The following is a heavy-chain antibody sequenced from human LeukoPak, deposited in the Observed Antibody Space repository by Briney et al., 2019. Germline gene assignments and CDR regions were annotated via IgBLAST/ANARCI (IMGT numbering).Heavy chain of an antibody. CDR3: ARLTLYSSGVPH. V-gene: IGHV4-61*01. Sequence: SETLSLTCTVSGGSVSSGRYYWSWIRQPPGKGLEWIGYISYSGSTDYNPSLKSRVTISVDTSRNQFSLKLSSVTAADTAVYYCARLTLYSSGVPHWGQGTLVTVSS. CDR2: ISYSGST. J-gene: IGHJ1*01. CDR1: GGSVSSGRYY. D-gene: IGHD6-19*01.